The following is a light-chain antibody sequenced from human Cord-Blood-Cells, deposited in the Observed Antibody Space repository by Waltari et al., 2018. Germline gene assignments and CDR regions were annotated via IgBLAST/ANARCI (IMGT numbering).Light chain of an antibody. J-gene: IGLJ1*01. V-gene: IGLV2-14*01. CDR2: DVS. CDR3: SSYTSSSTYV. Sequence: QSALTQPASVSGSPGQSITISCTGTSRDGGGYHYVSWYQQHPGKAPKLMIYDVSKRPSGVSNRFSGSKSGNTASLTISGLQAEDEADYYCSSYTSSSTYVFGTGTKVTVL. CDR1: SRDGGGYHY.